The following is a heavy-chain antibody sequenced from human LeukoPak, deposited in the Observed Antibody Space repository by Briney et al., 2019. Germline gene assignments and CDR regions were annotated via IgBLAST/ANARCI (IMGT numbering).Heavy chain of an antibody. D-gene: IGHD5-18*01. CDR2: IYYSGST. V-gene: IGHV4-39*07. J-gene: IGHJ6*03. Sequence: PSETLPLTCTVSGGSISSSSYYWGWIRQPPGKGLEWIGSIYYSGSTYYNPSLKSRVTISVDTSKNQFSLKLSSVTAADTAVYYCARASYGYYYYYMDVWGKGTTVTVSS. CDR1: GGSISSSSYY. CDR3: ARASYGYYYYYMDV.